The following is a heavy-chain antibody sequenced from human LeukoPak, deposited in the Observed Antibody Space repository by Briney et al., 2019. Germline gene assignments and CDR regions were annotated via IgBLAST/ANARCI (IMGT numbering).Heavy chain of an antibody. CDR3: AGDVEGGTFDI. D-gene: IGHD3-16*01. Sequence: GGSLRLSCAASGFTFSRFWMNWVRQAPGRGLEWVANIDQSGGRNNYVDSVKGRFTISRDNAKNSLFLETSSLIGDGTAVNFCAGDVEGGTFDIWGQGTTVTVSS. J-gene: IGHJ3*02. V-gene: IGHV3-7*03. CDR2: IDQSGGRN. CDR1: GFTFSRFW.